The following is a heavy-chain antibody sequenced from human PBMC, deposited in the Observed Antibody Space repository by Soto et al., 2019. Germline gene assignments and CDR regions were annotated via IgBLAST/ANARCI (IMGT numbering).Heavy chain of an antibody. Sequence: QVQLVQSGAEEKEPGSSVKVSCKASGGTFSSYTISWVRQAPGQGLEWMGRIIPILGIANYAQKFQGRVTITPDNSTSTAYMELSSLRSEDTAVYYCARMDCSRGSCYFSRWSDPWGQGTLVTVSS. J-gene: IGHJ5*02. V-gene: IGHV1-69*02. CDR3: ARMDCSRGSCYFSRWSDP. CDR2: IIPILGIA. D-gene: IGHD2-15*01. CDR1: GGTFSSYT.